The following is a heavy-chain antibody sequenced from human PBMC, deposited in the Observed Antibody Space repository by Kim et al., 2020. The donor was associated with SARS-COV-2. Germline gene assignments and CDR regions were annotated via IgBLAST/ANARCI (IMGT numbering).Heavy chain of an antibody. J-gene: IGHJ4*02. V-gene: IGHV3-30*04. CDR3: ARDRRARTYYYDSSGYPDY. D-gene: IGHD3-22*01. CDR1: GFTFSSYA. CDR2: ISYDGSNK. Sequence: GGSLRLSCAASGFTFSSYAMHWVRQAPGKGLEWVAVISYDGSNKYYADSVKGRFTISRDNSKNTLYLQMNSLRAEDTAVYYCARDRRARTYYYDSSGYPDYWGQGTLVTVSS.